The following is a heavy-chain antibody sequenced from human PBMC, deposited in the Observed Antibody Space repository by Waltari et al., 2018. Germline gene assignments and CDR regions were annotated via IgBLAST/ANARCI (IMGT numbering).Heavy chain of an antibody. CDR2: ISGSGGST. V-gene: IGHV3-23*04. Sequence: VQLVQSGAEVKQPGSSVKVPCKASGGTFSSYAITWVRQAPGKGLEWVSAISGSGGSTYYADSVKGRFTISRDNSKNTLYLQMNSLRAEDTAVYYCAKGGPTGYSSGPPEDWGQGTLVTVSS. J-gene: IGHJ4*02. D-gene: IGHD6-19*01. CDR1: GGTFSSYA. CDR3: AKGGPTGYSSGPPED.